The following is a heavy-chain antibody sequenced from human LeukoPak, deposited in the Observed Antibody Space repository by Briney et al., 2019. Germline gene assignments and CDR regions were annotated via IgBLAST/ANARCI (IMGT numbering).Heavy chain of an antibody. J-gene: IGHJ4*02. D-gene: IGHD2-2*01. V-gene: IGHV3-21*01. CDR3: ARDGCSTTACLGFDY. CDR2: ISSSSGYI. Sequence: PGGSLRLSCAASGFTFSSYTMNWVRQAPGKGLEWVSSISSSSGYIYYADSVKGRFTISRDNAKNSLYLQMNSLRAEDTAVYYCARDGCSTTACLGFDYWGQGTLVTVSS. CDR1: GFTFSSYT.